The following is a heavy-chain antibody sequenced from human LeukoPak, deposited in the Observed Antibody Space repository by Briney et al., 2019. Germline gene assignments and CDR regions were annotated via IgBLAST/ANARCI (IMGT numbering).Heavy chain of an antibody. CDR1: RFTFSNYS. CDR2: ISRGSGHI. V-gene: IGHV3-21*03. Sequence: GGSLRLSCAASRFTFSNYSMNWVRQAPGKGLEWVSSISRGSGHIYYADSVKGRFTISRDNARNSLYLQMNSLKTEDTAVYYCTRARPTVGAKVGPFDYWGQGTLVTVSS. CDR3: TRARPTVGAKVGPFDY. J-gene: IGHJ4*02. D-gene: IGHD1-26*01.